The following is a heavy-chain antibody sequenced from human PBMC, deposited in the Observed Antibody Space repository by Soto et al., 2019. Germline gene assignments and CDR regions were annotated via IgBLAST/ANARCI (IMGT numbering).Heavy chain of an antibody. CDR1: GFSLNTGGVG. CDR3: AHTPFFGDKLDY. J-gene: IGHJ4*02. CDR2: IYWDDDK. V-gene: IGHV2-5*02. D-gene: IGHD2-21*01. Sequence: SGPTLVNPTQTLTLTCTFSGFSLNTGGVGVGWIRQPPGKALEWLAVIYWDDDKRYSPSLKSRLTISKDTSKNQVVLTMTNMEPVDTATYYCAHTPFFGDKLDYWGQGALVTVSS.